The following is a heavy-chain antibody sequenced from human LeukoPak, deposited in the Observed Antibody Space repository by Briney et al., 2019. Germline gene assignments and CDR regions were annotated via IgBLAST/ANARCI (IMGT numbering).Heavy chain of an antibody. D-gene: IGHD3-22*01. CDR1: GFTFSSNA. Sequence: PGRSLRLSCAASGFTFSSNAMHWVRQAPDKGLEWVAVISYGGSSTNYADFVKGRFTISRDNSKNALYLEMNGLRGEDTAVYYCSTSGGDYYDCTGYSFDYWGRGTLVTVST. CDR2: ISYGGSST. V-gene: IGHV3-30-3*01. CDR3: STSGGDYYDCTGYSFDY. J-gene: IGHJ4*02.